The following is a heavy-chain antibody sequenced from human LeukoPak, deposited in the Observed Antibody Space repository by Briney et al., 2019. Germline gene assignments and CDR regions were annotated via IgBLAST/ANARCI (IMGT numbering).Heavy chain of an antibody. D-gene: IGHD6-25*01. CDR3: TREAADAFDY. CDR2: IRSKAYGGTT. CDR1: GFTFGDYA. Sequence: GGSLRPSVPALGFTFGDYAMTWSRQAPGKGLRWLGFIRSKAYGGTTEYASSVKGRFTISRDDSKTIAYLQMNSLKAEDTAVYYCTREAADAFDYWGQGTLVTVSS. J-gene: IGHJ4*02. V-gene: IGHV3-49*03.